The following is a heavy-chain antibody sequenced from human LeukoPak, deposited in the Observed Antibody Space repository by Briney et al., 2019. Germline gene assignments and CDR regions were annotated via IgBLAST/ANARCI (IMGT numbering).Heavy chain of an antibody. V-gene: IGHV3-23*01. J-gene: IGHJ4*02. CDR1: DFNFITYA. Sequence: GGSLRLSCAASDFNFITYAMSWVRQAPGKVLEWVSTISDGGDVTYYADSVKGRFTISRDNSKNTLYLQMNSLRVEDTAVYYCARDSSMLRGPLVIYYFDFWGQGTLVTVSS. CDR2: ISDGGDVT. D-gene: IGHD3-10*01. CDR3: ARDSSMLRGPLVIYYFDF.